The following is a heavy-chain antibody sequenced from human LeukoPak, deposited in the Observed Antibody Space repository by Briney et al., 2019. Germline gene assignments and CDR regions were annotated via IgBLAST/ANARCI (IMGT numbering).Heavy chain of an antibody. J-gene: IGHJ4*02. CDR1: GFTFSTYW. D-gene: IGHD3-22*01. V-gene: IGHV3-7*01. CDR3: ARDHDRYDSSGYPY. Sequence: GGSLRLSCAASGFTFSTYWMMWSRQAPGKGLEWVANIKEDGSEKYYVDSVKGRFTVSRDGAKNSLYLQMNSLRAEDTAVYYCARDHDRYDSSGYPYWGQGTLVTVSS. CDR2: IKEDGSEK.